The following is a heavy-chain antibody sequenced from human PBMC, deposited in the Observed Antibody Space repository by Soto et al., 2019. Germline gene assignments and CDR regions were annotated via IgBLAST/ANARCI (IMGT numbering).Heavy chain of an antibody. Sequence: GGSLRLSCAASGFTFSSDAMHWVRQAPGKGLEWVAAISHDGSRNSYAESVKGRFTVSRDNSKNTLYLQMNSLRAEDTAVYYCVKDRSSSWTFGDGGKGTLVTVSS. V-gene: IGHV3-30*18. CDR1: GFTFSSDA. CDR3: VKDRSSSWTFGD. J-gene: IGHJ4*01. D-gene: IGHD6-13*01. CDR2: ISHDGSRN.